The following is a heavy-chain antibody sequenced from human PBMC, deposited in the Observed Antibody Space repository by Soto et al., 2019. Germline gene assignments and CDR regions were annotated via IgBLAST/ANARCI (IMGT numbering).Heavy chain of an antibody. J-gene: IGHJ6*04. CDR2: IIPIFGTA. CDR3: ARRRDTIFRVVVYYYYGIDV. V-gene: IGHV1-69*13. D-gene: IGHD3-3*01. CDR1: GGTFSSYA. Sequence: SLKVSCKASGGTFSSYAISWVRQAPGQGLEWMGGIIPIFGTANYAQKFQGRVTITADESTSTAYMELSSLRSEDTAVYYCARRRDTIFRVVVYYYYGIDVWGEVTPFPTSP.